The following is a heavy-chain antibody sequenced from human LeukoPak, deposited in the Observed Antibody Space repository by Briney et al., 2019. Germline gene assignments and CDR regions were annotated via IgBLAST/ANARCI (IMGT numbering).Heavy chain of an antibody. V-gene: IGHV3-30-3*01. CDR2: ISYDGSNK. D-gene: IGHD1-26*01. J-gene: IGHJ6*02. Sequence: GGSLRLSWAASGFTFSSYAMHWVRQAPGKGLEWVAVISYDGSNKYYADSVKGRFTISRDNSKSTLYLQMNSLRAEDTAVYYCARGRTNSGSKTSYGMDVWGQGTTVTVSS. CDR1: GFTFSSYA. CDR3: ARGRTNSGSKTSYGMDV.